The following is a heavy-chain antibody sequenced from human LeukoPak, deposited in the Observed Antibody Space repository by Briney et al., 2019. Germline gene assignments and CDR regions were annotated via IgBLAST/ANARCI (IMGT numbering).Heavy chain of an antibody. CDR1: GGSISGYY. Sequence: SETLSLTCTVSGGSISGYYWSWIRQPPGKGLEWIGYMYYSGGANYNPSLESRVTISVDTSKNQFSLKLYSVTAADTAVYYCARGGFGYSNSFDYWGQGTLVTVSS. D-gene: IGHD4-11*01. J-gene: IGHJ4*02. CDR2: MYYSGGA. CDR3: ARGGFGYSNSFDY. V-gene: IGHV4-59*01.